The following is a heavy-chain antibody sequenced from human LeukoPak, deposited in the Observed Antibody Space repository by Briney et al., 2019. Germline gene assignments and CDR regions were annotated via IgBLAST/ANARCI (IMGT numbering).Heavy chain of an antibody. CDR3: ARGPYCGGDCYFDY. J-gene: IGHJ4*02. Sequence: MASETLSLTCTVSGGSFSSYYWSWIRQPAGKGLEWIGRTYTSGNTNYNPSLKSRVTMSVDTSKNQFSLKLNPVTAADTAVYYCARGPYCGGDCYFDYWGQGTLVTVSS. D-gene: IGHD2-21*02. V-gene: IGHV4-4*07. CDR2: TYTSGNT. CDR1: GGSFSSYY.